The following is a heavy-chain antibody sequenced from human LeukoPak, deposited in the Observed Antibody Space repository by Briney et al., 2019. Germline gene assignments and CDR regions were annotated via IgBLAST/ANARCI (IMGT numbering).Heavy chain of an antibody. Sequence: GGSLRLSCAASGFTFSSYAMHWVRQAPGKGLEWVAVISYDGSNKYYADSVKGRFTISRDNSKNTLYLQMNSLRAEDTAVYYCARDKGATFDYWGQGTLVTVPS. J-gene: IGHJ4*02. CDR2: ISYDGSNK. V-gene: IGHV3-30-3*01. CDR1: GFTFSSYA. D-gene: IGHD1-26*01. CDR3: ARDKGATFDY.